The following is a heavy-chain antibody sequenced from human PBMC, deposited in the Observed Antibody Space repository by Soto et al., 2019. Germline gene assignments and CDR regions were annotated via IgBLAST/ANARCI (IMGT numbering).Heavy chain of an antibody. CDR3: ASPVSPVYDILSGYRQDYYYYYGMDV. D-gene: IGHD3-9*01. J-gene: IGHJ6*02. V-gene: IGHV1-18*01. CDR2: ISAYNGNT. Sequence: ASVKVSCKASGYTFTSYGISWVRQAPGQGLEWMGWISAYNGNTNYAQKLQGRVTMTTDTSTSTAYMELRSLRSDDTAVYYCASPVSPVYDILSGYRQDYYYYYGMDVWGPGPMGTVSS. CDR1: GYTFTSYG.